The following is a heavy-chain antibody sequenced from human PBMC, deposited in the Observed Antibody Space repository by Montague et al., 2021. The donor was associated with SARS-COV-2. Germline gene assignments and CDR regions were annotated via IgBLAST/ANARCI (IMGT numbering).Heavy chain of an antibody. CDR2: NGRT. J-gene: IGHJ4*02. D-gene: IGHD3-16*01. CDR3: TRRGEVVGFDY. Sequence: NGRTYYNLSLKSRVTISVDTSKNRFPLKLTSVTAADTAVYYCTRRGEVVGFDYWGQGNLVIV. V-gene: IGHV4-39*01.